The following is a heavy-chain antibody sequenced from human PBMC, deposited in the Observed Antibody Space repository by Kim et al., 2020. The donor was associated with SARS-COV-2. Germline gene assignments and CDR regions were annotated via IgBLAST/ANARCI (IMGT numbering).Heavy chain of an antibody. J-gene: IGHJ4*02. V-gene: IGHV1-18*04. CDR2: ISAYNGNT. D-gene: IGHD1-26*01. CDR1: GYTFTSYG. Sequence: ASVKVSCKASGYTFTSYGISWVRQAPGQGLEWMGWISAYNGNTNYAQKLQGRVTMTTDTSTSTAYMELRSLRSDDTAVYYCARVVGATKRGGYFDYWGQGTLVTVSS. CDR3: ARVVGATKRGGYFDY.